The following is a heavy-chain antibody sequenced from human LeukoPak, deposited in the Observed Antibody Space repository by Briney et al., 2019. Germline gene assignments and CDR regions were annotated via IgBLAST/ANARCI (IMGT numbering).Heavy chain of an antibody. V-gene: IGHV3-66*01. CDR2: IYSGGST. J-gene: IGHJ3*02. Sequence: PGGSLRLSRAASGFTVSSNYMTWVRQAPGKGLEWVSVIYSGGSTYYADSVKGRFTLSRDNSKNTLFLQMNSLRAEDTAVYYCARGRFGELSVATFDIWGQGTMVTVSS. CDR1: GFTVSSNY. CDR3: ARGRFGELSVATFDI. D-gene: IGHD3-10*01.